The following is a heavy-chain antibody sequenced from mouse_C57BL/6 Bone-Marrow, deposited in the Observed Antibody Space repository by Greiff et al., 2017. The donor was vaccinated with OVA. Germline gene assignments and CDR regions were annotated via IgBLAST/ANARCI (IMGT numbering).Heavy chain of an antibody. Sequence: EVQLQQSGPELVKPGASVKISCKASGYTFTDYYMNWVKQSHGKSLEWIGDLNPHHFCPIYPQKFKGKATLTVDKSSSTAYMELRSLTSEDSAVYYCARYLYSNYGGGSYAMDYWGQGTSVTVSS. CDR2: LNPHHFCP. J-gene: IGHJ4*01. D-gene: IGHD2-5*01. CDR1: GYTFTDYY. V-gene: IGHV1-26*01. CDR3: ARYLYSNYGGGSYAMDY.